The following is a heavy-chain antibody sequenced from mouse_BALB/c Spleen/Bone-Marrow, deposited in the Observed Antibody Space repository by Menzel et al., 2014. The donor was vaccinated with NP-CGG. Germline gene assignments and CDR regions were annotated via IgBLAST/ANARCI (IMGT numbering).Heavy chain of an antibody. V-gene: IGHV1S81*02. CDR1: GYTFTSYW. D-gene: IGHD1-1*01. Sequence: QVQLQQSGAELVKPCASVKLYCKASGYTFTSYWMYWVIQRPGQGLEWIGEINPRSGRTNYNEKFKSRATLTVDKSSSTAYMQLSSLTSGDSAVYYYARGLYGAMDYWGQGTSVTVSS. CDR2: INPRSGRT. CDR3: ARGLYGAMDY. J-gene: IGHJ4*01.